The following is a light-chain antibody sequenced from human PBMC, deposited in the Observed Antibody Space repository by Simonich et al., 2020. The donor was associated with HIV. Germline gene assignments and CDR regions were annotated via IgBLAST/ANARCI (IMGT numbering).Light chain of an antibody. CDR3: SSYTSSSTWV. V-gene: IGLV2-14*01. J-gene: IGLJ3*02. CDR1: HSNLGDYKY. Sequence: QSALTQPASVSGSPGQSITITCTGPHSNLGDYKYVSWYQQLPGKAPKLMIYDVTKRPSGISNRFSASKSGNTASLTISGLQTEDEADYYCSSYTSSSTWVFGGGTKVTVL. CDR2: DVT.